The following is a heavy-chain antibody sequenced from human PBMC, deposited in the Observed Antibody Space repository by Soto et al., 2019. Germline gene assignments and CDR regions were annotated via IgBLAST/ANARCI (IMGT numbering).Heavy chain of an antibody. CDR1: GFTFSIYG. CDR2: IWYDGSNK. V-gene: IGHV3-33*01. D-gene: IGHD1-20*01. J-gene: IGHJ3*02. Sequence: GGSLRLSCAASGFTFSIYGMHWVRQAPGKGLEWVAVIWYDGSNKYYADSVKGRFTISRDNSKNTLYLQMNSLRAEDTAVYYCARDFLTFITGDAFDIWGQGTMVTVSS. CDR3: ARDFLTFITGDAFDI.